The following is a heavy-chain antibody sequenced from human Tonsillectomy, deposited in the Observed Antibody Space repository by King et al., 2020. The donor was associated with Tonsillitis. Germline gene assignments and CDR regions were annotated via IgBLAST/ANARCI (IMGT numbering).Heavy chain of an antibody. CDR3: VKSYGGNSNGLDY. D-gene: IGHD4-23*01. CDR2: ISYDGSTK. J-gene: IGHJ4*02. V-gene: IGHV3-30*18. CDR1: GFTFSTYG. Sequence: QLVQSGGGVVQPGRSLRLSCAASGFTFSTYGMHWVRQAPGKGLEWGAVISYDGSTKYYADSVKGRFTISRDNSKNTLYLQMNSLRAEDTAVYYCVKSYGGNSNGLDYWGQGTLVTVSS.